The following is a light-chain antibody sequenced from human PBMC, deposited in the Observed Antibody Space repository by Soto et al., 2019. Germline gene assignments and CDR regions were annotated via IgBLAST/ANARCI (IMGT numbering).Light chain of an antibody. Sequence: SVKTQYILSLPVTPGEPASISCRSSQSLLHSNGYNYLDCYLQKPGQSPPPLIYLGSNRASGVPDRFSGSGSGTDFTLKISRVEAEDVGLDYCMQALQTPLTFGQGTRLEIK. CDR3: MQALQTPLT. V-gene: IGKV2-28*01. CDR2: LGS. J-gene: IGKJ5*01. CDR1: QSLLHSNGYNY.